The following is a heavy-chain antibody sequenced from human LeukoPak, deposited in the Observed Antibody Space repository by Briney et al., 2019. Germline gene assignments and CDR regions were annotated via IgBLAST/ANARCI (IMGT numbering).Heavy chain of an antibody. CDR1: GFTFSSYG. V-gene: IGHV3-33*01. CDR3: ARDRTAAGQRNWFDP. CDR2: IWYDGSNK. J-gene: IGHJ5*02. D-gene: IGHD6-13*01. Sequence: GGSLRLSCAASGFTFSSYGMHWVRQAPGKELEWVAVIWYDGSNKYYADSVKGRFTISRDNSKNTLYLQMNSLRAEDTAVYYCARDRTAAGQRNWFDPWGQGTLVTVSS.